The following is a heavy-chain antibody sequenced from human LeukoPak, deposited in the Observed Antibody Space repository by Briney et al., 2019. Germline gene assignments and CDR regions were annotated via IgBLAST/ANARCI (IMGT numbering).Heavy chain of an antibody. J-gene: IGHJ6*03. Sequence: SETLTLTCAVYGGSFSSYYWSWIRQPPGKGLEWIGEISHSGSTNYNPSLKSRVTISVDTSKNQFSLKLSSVTAADTAVYYCARGDIVVVPSAMSLYYYMDVWGKGTTVTVSS. D-gene: IGHD2-2*01. CDR1: GGSFSSYY. CDR2: ISHSGST. V-gene: IGHV4-34*01. CDR3: ARGDIVVVPSAMSLYYYMDV.